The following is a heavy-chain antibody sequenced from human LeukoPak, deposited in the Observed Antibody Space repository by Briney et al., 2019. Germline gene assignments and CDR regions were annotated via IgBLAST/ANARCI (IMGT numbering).Heavy chain of an antibody. Sequence: SETLSLTCAVYGGSFSGYYWSWIRQPPGKGLEWIGEINHSGSTNYNPSLKSRVTISVDTSKNQFSLKLSSMTAADTAVYYCARRSNWAVHYDYWGQGTLVTVSS. CDR2: INHSGST. V-gene: IGHV4-34*01. CDR1: GGSFSGYY. J-gene: IGHJ4*02. D-gene: IGHD7-27*01. CDR3: ARRSNWAVHYDY.